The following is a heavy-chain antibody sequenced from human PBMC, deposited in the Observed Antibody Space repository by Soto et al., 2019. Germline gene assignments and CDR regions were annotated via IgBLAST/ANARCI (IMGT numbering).Heavy chain of an antibody. CDR3: ARDNGFGESDV. CDR1: GYSFTSHG. Sequence: QVQLVQSGAEVKKPGASVKVSCKASGYSFTSHGISWVRQAPGQGLEWMGWISAYNGNTNYAQKFQGRVTMTTDTSPSTAYMERRSLRSDDTAVYYCARDNGFGESDVWGQGTTVTVS. CDR2: ISAYNGNT. J-gene: IGHJ6*02. D-gene: IGHD3-10*01. V-gene: IGHV1-18*01.